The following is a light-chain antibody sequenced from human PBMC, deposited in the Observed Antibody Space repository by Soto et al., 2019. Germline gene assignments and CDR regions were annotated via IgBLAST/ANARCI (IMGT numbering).Light chain of an antibody. V-gene: IGLV2-18*02. J-gene: IGLJ2*01. CDR1: NSDVSSYNR. CDR2: EVS. CDR3: NSCTSSSTLPSV. Sequence: QSALTQPPSVSGSPGQSVTISCTGTNSDVSSYNRVSWYQQPPGTAPKFMVYEVSNRPSGVPDRFSGSKSGNTASLTISGLQAEDEADYNCNSCTSSSTLPSVFGGGTKLTVL.